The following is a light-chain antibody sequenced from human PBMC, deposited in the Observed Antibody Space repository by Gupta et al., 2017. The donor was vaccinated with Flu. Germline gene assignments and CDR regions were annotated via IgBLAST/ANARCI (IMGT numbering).Light chain of an antibody. CDR1: SNDVGGYDR. CDR2: DVT. Sequence: QXXPTQPXSVXXSPGQSVTISCTGTSNDVGGYDRVSWDKQRPGKAPKLILYDVTERPSGVPDRFSGSKSGNTASLTISGLQADDEADYYCSSHAGRVTWVFGTGTTVTVL. CDR3: SSHAGRVTWV. V-gene: IGLV2-11*01. J-gene: IGLJ1*01.